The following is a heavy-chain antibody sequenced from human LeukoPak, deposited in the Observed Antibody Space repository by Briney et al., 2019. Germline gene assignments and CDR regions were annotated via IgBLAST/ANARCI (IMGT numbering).Heavy chain of an antibody. CDR3: ARCRDSVSYNLLGY. D-gene: IGHD1-26*01. J-gene: IGHJ4*02. V-gene: IGHV3-33*01. CDR2: IWSDGSEK. CDR1: GFTFSSYG. Sequence: PGRSLRLSCAASGFTFSSYGMHWVRQAPGKGLEWVAVIWSDGSEKYYANSVKGRFTISRDNPKNTLYLQMSSLRAEDTAVYYCARCRDSVSYNLLGYWGQGTMVTVCS.